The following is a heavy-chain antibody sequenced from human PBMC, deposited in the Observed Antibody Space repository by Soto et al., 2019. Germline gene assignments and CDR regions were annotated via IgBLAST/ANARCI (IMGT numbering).Heavy chain of an antibody. V-gene: IGHV1-69*04. Sequence: QVQLVQSGAEVKRPGFSVKVSCKASGDTFNFYSINWVRQAPGLGLEWMGRVNLFVSMSNYAQRFQGRVTMTADKPTCTAYMELCGLRSEDAALSYCATCHGSRYRSFDYWGQGALVTVSS. D-gene: IGHD3-10*01. CDR1: GDTFNFYS. CDR3: ATCHGSRYRSFDY. CDR2: VNLFVSMS. J-gene: IGHJ4*02.